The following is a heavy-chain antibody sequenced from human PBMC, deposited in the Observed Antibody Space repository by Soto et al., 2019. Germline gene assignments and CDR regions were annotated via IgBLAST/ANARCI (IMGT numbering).Heavy chain of an antibody. V-gene: IGHV5-10-1*01. CDR1: GYSFTSYW. Sequence: GESLKISCKGSGYSFTSYWISWVRQMPGKGLEWMGRIDPSDSYTNYSPSFQGHVTISADKSISTAYLQWSSLKASDTAMYYCASRIVQGYYYYGMDVWGQGTTVTVSS. D-gene: IGHD2-2*01. CDR3: ASRIVQGYYYYGMDV. J-gene: IGHJ6*02. CDR2: IDPSDSYT.